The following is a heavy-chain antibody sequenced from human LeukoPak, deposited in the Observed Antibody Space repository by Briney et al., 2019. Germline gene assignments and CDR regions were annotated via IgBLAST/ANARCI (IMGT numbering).Heavy chain of an antibody. J-gene: IGHJ4*02. CDR3: AREGSGWYGNFDY. Sequence: GASVKVSCKASGYTFTRNDMHWVRQAPGQGLEWMGWINPDSGGTNYAQKFQGRVTMTRDTSISTAYMEVSRLRSDDTAVYYCAREGSGWYGNFDYWGQGTLVTVSS. CDR2: INPDSGGT. V-gene: IGHV1-2*02. D-gene: IGHD6-19*01. CDR1: GYTFTRND.